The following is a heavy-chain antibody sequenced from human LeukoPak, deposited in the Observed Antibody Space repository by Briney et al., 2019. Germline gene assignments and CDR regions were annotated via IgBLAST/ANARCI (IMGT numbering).Heavy chain of an antibody. Sequence: GASVKVSCKASGGTFISYAISWVRQAPGQGREWMGGIIPIFGSANSAQKFQRRVTITTDESTSTAYMELSSLRSEDTAVYYCARVVVVTAILSLGWFDPWGQGTLVXVS. D-gene: IGHD2-21*02. CDR2: IIPIFGSA. CDR3: ARVVVVTAILSLGWFDP. V-gene: IGHV1-69*05. CDR1: GGTFISYA. J-gene: IGHJ5*02.